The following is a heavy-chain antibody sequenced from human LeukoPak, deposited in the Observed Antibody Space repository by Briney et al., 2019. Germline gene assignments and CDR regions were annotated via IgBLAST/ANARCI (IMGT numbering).Heavy chain of an antibody. CDR3: ASAAGAFDF. J-gene: IGHJ3*01. V-gene: IGHV3-23*01. CDR2: ISGNGGAT. Sequence: GGSLRLSCAASGFTFTSYAMSWVRQAPGKGLEWVSAISGNGGATYYADSVKGRFTISRDNSKNTLHLQMNSLRAEDTAVYYCASAAGAFDFWRQGTMVTVSS. CDR1: GFTFTSYA. D-gene: IGHD6-13*01.